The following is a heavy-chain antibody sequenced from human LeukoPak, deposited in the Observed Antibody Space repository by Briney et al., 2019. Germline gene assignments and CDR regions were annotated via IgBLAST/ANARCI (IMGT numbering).Heavy chain of an antibody. CDR1: GYSISSGYY. V-gene: IGHV4-38-2*02. CDR2: IYYSGST. D-gene: IGHD6-19*01. Sequence: SETLSLTCTVSGYSISSGYYWGWIRQPPGKGLEWIGYIYYSGSTNYNPSLKSRVTISVDTSKNQFSLKLSSVTAADTAVYYCARELTGYSSGWAIDYWGQGTLVTVSS. CDR3: ARELTGYSSGWAIDY. J-gene: IGHJ4*02.